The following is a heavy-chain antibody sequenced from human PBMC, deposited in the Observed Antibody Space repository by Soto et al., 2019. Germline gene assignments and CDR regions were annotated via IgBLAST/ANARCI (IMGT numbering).Heavy chain of an antibody. V-gene: IGHV1-3*01. CDR3: VREYCSGGSCYFLY. D-gene: IGHD2-15*01. Sequence: QVQLVQSGAEVKKPGASVKVSCKASGYTFTSYAIHWVRQAPGQRPEWMGWISVGNVNTKYSQNFQGRVTVSRDTSARTAYMEMSSLKSEDTAVYYCVREYCSGGSCYFLYWGQGTPVIVSS. J-gene: IGHJ4*02. CDR1: GYTFTSYA. CDR2: ISVGNVNT.